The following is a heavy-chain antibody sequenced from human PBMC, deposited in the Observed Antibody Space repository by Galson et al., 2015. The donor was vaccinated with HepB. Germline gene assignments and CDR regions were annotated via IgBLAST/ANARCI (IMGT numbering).Heavy chain of an antibody. CDR1: GYTLTELS. V-gene: IGHV1-24*01. J-gene: IGHJ4*02. Sequence: SVKVSCKVSGYTLTELSMHWVRQTPGKGLEWMGGFDPENGETIYAQKFQGRVTMTEDTSTDTAYMELSSLRSEDTAVYYCATAGGVLYYDSSGYRGYFDYWGQGTLVTVSS. CDR2: FDPENGET. D-gene: IGHD3-22*01. CDR3: ATAGGVLYYDSSGYRGYFDY.